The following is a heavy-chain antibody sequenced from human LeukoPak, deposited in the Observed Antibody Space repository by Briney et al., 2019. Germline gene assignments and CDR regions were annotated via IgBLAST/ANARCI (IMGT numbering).Heavy chain of an antibody. CDR1: GYYISSAYY. J-gene: IGHJ4*02. D-gene: IGHD3-22*01. CDR3: ASISYYDSSVGY. Sequence: SETLSLTCTVSGYYISSAYYWGWIRQPPGKGLEWIGSIYHSGSTYYNPSLKSRVTISVDTSKNQFSLKLSSVTAADTAVYYCASISYYDSSVGYWGQGTLVTVSS. CDR2: IYHSGST. V-gene: IGHV4-38-2*02.